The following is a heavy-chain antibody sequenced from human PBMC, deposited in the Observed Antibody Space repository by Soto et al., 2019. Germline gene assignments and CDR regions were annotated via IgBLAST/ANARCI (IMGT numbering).Heavy chain of an antibody. V-gene: IGHV1-69*12. D-gene: IGHD4-4*01. Sequence: QVQLVQSGAEVKKPGSSVKVSCKASGGTFSSYAISWVRQAPGQGLEWMGGIIPIFGTANYAQKFQGRVTITADESASTAYMELSSLSSEDTAVYYCVRGHYRSYWFAPWGQGTLVTVSS. CDR3: VRGHYRSYWFAP. CDR2: IIPIFGTA. CDR1: GGTFSSYA. J-gene: IGHJ5*02.